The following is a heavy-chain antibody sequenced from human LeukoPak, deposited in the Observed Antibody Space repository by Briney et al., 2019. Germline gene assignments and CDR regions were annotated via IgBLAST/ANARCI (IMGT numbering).Heavy chain of an antibody. D-gene: IGHD3-9*01. J-gene: IGHJ4*02. CDR3: ARGGKCYDILSEDY. CDR2: IYTSGST. CDR1: GGSISSYY. V-gene: IGHV4-4*07. Sequence: SETLSLTCTVSGGSISSYYWSWIRQPAGKGLEWIGRIYTSGSTNYNPSLKSRVTMSVDTSKNQFSLKLSSVTAADTAVYYCARGGKCYDILSEDYWGRGTLVTVSS.